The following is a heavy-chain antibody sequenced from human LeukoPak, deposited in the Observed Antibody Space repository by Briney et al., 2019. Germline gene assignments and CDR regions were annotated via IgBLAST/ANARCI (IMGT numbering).Heavy chain of an antibody. CDR1: GYTFTSYG. D-gene: IGHD2-21*02. Sequence: GASVKVSCKASGYTFTSYGISWVRQAPGQGLEWMGWISAYNGNTNYAQKFQGRVTMTTDTSTSTAYMELRSLRSDDTAVYDCARAILGVTAIGGNAFVIWGQGTMVTVSS. J-gene: IGHJ3*02. CDR2: ISAYNGNT. V-gene: IGHV1-18*01. CDR3: ARAILGVTAIGGNAFVI.